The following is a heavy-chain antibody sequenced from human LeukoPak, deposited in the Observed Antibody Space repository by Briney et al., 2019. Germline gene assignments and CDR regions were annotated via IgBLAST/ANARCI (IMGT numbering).Heavy chain of an antibody. V-gene: IGHV3-21*01. Sequence: PGGSLRVSCAASEFTFSSYTMNWVRQAPGKGLEWVSSISSSSRYIYYADSVKGRFTISRDNAKNSLFLQMNSLGAEDTALYYCARDSVAATDGDLLFELDYWGQGTLVTVSS. J-gene: IGHJ4*02. CDR3: ARDSVAATDGDLLFELDY. CDR1: EFTFSSYT. D-gene: IGHD4-17*01. CDR2: ISSSSRYI.